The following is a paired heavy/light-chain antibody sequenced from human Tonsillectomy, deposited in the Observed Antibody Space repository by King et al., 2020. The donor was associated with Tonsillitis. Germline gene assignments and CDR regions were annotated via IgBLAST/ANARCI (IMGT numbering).Heavy chain of an antibody. V-gene: IGHV3-7*01. J-gene: IGHJ3*02. CDR3: ARGFGATGIGFDI. Sequence: EVQLVESGGGVVQPGGSLRLSCAASGFTFSSYWMNWVRQAPGKGLEWVANLKKDESERYYVDSVKGRFTTSRDNAKNSLYLQMNSLRADDTAVYYCARGFGATGIGFDIWGQGTKVTVSS. CDR1: GFTFSSYW. D-gene: IGHD2-21*02. CDR2: LKKDESER.
Light chain of an antibody. CDR3: QQYYAYSPT. Sequence: AIRITQSPSSLSASTGDRVTITCRASEGINNYLAWYQQKPGRAPELLIHAASTLQSGVPSRFSGSGSGTDFTLTISGLQSEDFATYYCQQYYAYSPTFGGGTRVEIK. CDR2: AAS. V-gene: IGKV1-8*01. CDR1: EGINNY. J-gene: IGKJ4*01.